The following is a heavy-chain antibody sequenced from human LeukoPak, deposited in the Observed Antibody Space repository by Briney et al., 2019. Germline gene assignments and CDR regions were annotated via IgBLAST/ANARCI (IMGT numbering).Heavy chain of an antibody. CDR2: ISDSGGST. D-gene: IGHD2-15*01. CDR3: VRGYSFGPYGMDV. V-gene: IGHV3-64D*09. CDR1: GFPFSSYA. J-gene: IGHJ6*02. Sequence: GGPLRLSCSASGFPFSSYAMHWVRQAPGKGLEYVSVISDSGGSTYYADSVKGRFTISRDNSKNTLYLQMSSLRAEDTAVYFCVRGYSFGPYGMDVWGQGTTVTVSS.